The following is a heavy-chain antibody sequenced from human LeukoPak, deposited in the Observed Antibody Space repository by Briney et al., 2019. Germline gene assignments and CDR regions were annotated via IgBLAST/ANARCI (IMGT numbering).Heavy chain of an antibody. J-gene: IGHJ4*02. CDR2: INPNSGGT. D-gene: IGHD2-2*02. Sequence: ASVKVSCKASGYTFTGYYMHWVRQAPGQGLEWMGWINPNSGGTNYAQKFQGRVTMTRDTSISTAYMELSRLRSDDTAVYYCARGPGYCSSTSCYRDLYYFDYWGQGTLVTVSS. V-gene: IGHV1-2*02. CDR1: GYTFTGYY. CDR3: ARGPGYCSSTSCYRDLYYFDY.